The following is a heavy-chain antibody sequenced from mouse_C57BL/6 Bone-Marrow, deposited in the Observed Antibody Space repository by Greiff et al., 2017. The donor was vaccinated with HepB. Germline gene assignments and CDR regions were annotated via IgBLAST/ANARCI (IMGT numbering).Heavy chain of an antibody. CDR2: INPSSGYT. D-gene: IGHD2-1*01. Sequence: VQLQQSGAELARPGASVKMSCKASGYTFTSYTMHWVKQRPGQGLEWIGYINPSSGYTKYNQKFKDKATLTADKSSSTAYMQLSSLTSEDSAVYYCARLGGNYETWFAYWGQGTLVTVSA. J-gene: IGHJ3*01. CDR1: GYTFTSYT. CDR3: ARLGGNYETWFAY. V-gene: IGHV1-4*01.